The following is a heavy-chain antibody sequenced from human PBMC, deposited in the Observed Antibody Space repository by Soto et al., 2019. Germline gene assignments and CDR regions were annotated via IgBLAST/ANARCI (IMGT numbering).Heavy chain of an antibody. CDR3: VRDVRLQMWSDLEH. J-gene: IGHJ1*01. Sequence: QVQLWESGPRLVKPSQTLSLTCTVSGGSVSSGEFYWTWLRPHPGKGLEWIGFIYYNGTTHYNPSLKIRVLMSVDTSKNQFSLRLTSVTAADTAVYYCVRDVRLQMWSDLEHWGQGTLITVSS. V-gene: IGHV4-31*03. D-gene: IGHD2-21*01. CDR2: IYYNGTT. CDR1: GGSVSSGEFY.